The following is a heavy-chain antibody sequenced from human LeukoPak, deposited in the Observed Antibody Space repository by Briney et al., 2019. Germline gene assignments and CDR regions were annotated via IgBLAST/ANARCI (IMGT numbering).Heavy chain of an antibody. D-gene: IGHD1-26*01. CDR3: ARDLTSIVGATEVDY. CDR1: GYTFTSYG. J-gene: IGHJ4*02. CDR2: ISAYNGNT. V-gene: IGHV1-18*01. Sequence: APVKVSCKASGYTFTSYGISWVRQAPGQGLEWMGWISAYNGNTNYAQKLQGRVTMTTDTSTSTAYMELRSLTSDDTAVYYCARDLTSIVGATEVDYWGQGTLVTVSS.